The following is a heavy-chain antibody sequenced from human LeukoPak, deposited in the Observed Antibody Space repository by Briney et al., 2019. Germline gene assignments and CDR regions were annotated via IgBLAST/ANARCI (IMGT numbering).Heavy chain of an antibody. CDR2: IYYSGST. CDR3: ARHSPNCYSTSCPAWYFFDY. CDR1: GGSISKSTYY. J-gene: IGHJ4*02. Sequence: PSETLSLTCTVSGGSISKSTYYWGWIRQPPGKGLEWIGSIYYSGSTYYNPSLKSRVTISVDTSKNQFSLDLRSVTAADTAVYHCARHSPNCYSTSCPAWYFFDYWGQGTLVTVSS. V-gene: IGHV4-39*01. D-gene: IGHD2-2*01.